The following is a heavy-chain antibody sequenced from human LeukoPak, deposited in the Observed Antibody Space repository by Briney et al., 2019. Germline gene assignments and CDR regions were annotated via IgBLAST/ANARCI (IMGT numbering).Heavy chain of an antibody. Sequence: GGSLTLSCAASGFTFSSYSMNWVRQAPGKGLEWVSSISSSSSYIYYADSVKGRCTISRDNAKNSLYLQMNSLRAEDTAVYYCARGKIEMDVWGQGTTVTVSS. CDR2: ISSSSSYI. CDR3: ARGKIEMDV. V-gene: IGHV3-21*01. CDR1: GFTFSSYS. J-gene: IGHJ6*02. D-gene: IGHD2-21*01.